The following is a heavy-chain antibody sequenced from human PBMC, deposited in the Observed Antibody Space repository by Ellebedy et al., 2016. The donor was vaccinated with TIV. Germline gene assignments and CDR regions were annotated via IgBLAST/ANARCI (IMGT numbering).Heavy chain of an antibody. J-gene: IGHJ4*02. V-gene: IGHV3-30-3*01. CDR2: ISYDGTTQ. CDR3: ATSAVGHSHGYYFDY. CDR1: GFTFRSYP. D-gene: IGHD3-22*01. Sequence: PGGSLRLSCTVSGFTFRSYPFHLVRLAPGKGLEWVTLISYDGTTQYNADSVKGRFTISRDNSKNTVYLQMNSLRPEDTALYYCATSAVGHSHGYYFDYWGQGTLVTVSA.